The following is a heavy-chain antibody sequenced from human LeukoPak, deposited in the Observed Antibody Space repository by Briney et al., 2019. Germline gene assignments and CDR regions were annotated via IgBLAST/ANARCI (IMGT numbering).Heavy chain of an antibody. V-gene: IGHV1-69-2*01. J-gene: IGHJ4*02. CDR1: GSTFTDYY. Sequence: VKISCKAFGSTFTDYYIYWVQQAPGKGLEWLGRLDPDDDEIIYAEKFQGRITLTADTSTDTAYMELSSLRSEDTAVYYCATTIWWGQGTLVTVSS. D-gene: IGHD2-21*01. CDR2: LDPDDDEI. CDR3: ATTIW.